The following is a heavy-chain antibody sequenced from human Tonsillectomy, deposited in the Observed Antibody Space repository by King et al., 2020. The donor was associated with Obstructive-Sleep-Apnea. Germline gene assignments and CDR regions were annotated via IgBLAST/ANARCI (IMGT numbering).Heavy chain of an antibody. D-gene: IGHD6-13*01. J-gene: IGHJ3*02. Sequence: VQLVESGGGLVQPGRSLRLSCAASGFTFDDYAMHWGRQSPGKGLEWVSGIRWNSGYIGFGDSVKGRFTISRDNAKRSLYLQMNSLRAEDTALYYCAKAGSWYRDAFDIWGQGTMVTVSS. CDR3: AKAGSWYRDAFDI. V-gene: IGHV3-9*01. CDR1: GFTFDDYA. CDR2: IRWNSGYI.